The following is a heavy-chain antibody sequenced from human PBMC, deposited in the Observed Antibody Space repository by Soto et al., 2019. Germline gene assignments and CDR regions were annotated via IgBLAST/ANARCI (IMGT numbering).Heavy chain of an antibody. CDR1: GFTFSSNT. CDR3: ARIRYSSSWYDAFDI. D-gene: IGHD6-13*01. Sequence: EVQLVESGGGLVKPGGSLRLSCAASGFTFSSNTMNWVRQAPGKGLEWVSSISSSSTYIYYADSVKGRFTISRHNATNSLYLQMNSLRAEDTAVYYCARIRYSSSWYDAFDIWGQGTMVTVSS. V-gene: IGHV3-21*01. J-gene: IGHJ3*02. CDR2: ISSSSTYI.